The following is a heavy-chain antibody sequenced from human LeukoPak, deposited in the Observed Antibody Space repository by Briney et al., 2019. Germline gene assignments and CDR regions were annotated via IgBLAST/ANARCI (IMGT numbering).Heavy chain of an antibody. Sequence: PGGSLRLSCAASGFTFSSYGMHWVRQAPGKGLEWVAFIRYDGSNKYYADSVKGRFTVSRDNAKNTLYLQMNSLRDEDTAVYHCARLIGWDEPFDIWGQGTMVTVSS. CDR2: IRYDGSNK. D-gene: IGHD1-26*01. J-gene: IGHJ3*02. CDR3: ARLIGWDEPFDI. V-gene: IGHV3-30*02. CDR1: GFTFSSYG.